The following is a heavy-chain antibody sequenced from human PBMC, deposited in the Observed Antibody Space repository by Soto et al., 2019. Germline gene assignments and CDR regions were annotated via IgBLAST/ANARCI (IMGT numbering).Heavy chain of an antibody. V-gene: IGHV3-30-3*01. CDR3: ARLFMTTVTTSQYDY. Sequence: GGSLRLSCAASGFTFSSYAMHWVRQAPGKGLEWVAVISYDGSNKYYADSVKGRFTISRDNSKNTLYLQMNSLRAEDTAVYYCARLFMTTVTTSQYDYWGQGTLVTVSS. D-gene: IGHD4-17*01. J-gene: IGHJ4*02. CDR1: GFTFSSYA. CDR2: ISYDGSNK.